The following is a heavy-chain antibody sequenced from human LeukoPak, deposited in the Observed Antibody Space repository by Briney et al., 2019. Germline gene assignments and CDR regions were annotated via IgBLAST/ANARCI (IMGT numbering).Heavy chain of an antibody. V-gene: IGHV3-21*01. CDR2: ISSSSGYL. D-gene: IGHD6-13*01. CDR3: ARDERGIDY. J-gene: IGHJ4*02. Sequence: PGGSLRLSCAASGFTFSTYRMNWVRQAPGKGLEWVSSISSSSGYLYYADSVRGRFTISRDNAKGSVLLQMNSLRADDTAVYYCARDERGIDYWGQGTLLTVSS. CDR1: GFTFSTYR.